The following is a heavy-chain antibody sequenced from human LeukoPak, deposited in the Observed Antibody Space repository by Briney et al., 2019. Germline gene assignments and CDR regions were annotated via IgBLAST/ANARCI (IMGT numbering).Heavy chain of an antibody. CDR1: GFTFSSYS. CDR3: ARGPGIQLWPYYGIDV. Sequence: GGSLRLSCAASGFTFSSYSMNWVRQAPGKGLEWVSYISSSSSTIYYADSVKGRFTISRDNAKNSLYLQMNSLRAGDTAVYYCARGPGIQLWPYYGIDVWGQGTTVTVSS. CDR2: ISSSSSTI. V-gene: IGHV3-48*01. D-gene: IGHD5-18*01. J-gene: IGHJ6*02.